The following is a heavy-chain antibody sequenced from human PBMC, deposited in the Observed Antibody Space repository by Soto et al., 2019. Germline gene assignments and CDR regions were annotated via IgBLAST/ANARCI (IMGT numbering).Heavy chain of an antibody. V-gene: IGHV3-33*01. CDR1: GFTFSSYG. CDR3: ARDGYRGLGAYCYYGMDV. Sequence: QVQLVESGGGVVQPGRSLRLSCAASGFTFSSYGMHWVRQAPGKGLEWVAVIWYDGSNKYYADSVKGRFTISRDNSKNTLYLQMNSLRAEDTAVYYCARDGYRGLGAYCYYGMDVWGQGTTVTVSS. CDR2: IWYDGSNK. D-gene: IGHD3-16*01. J-gene: IGHJ6*02.